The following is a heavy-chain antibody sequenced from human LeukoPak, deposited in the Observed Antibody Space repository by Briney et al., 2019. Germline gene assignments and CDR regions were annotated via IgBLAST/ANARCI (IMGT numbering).Heavy chain of an antibody. CDR1: RFTFSGYV. Sequence: QPGRSLRLSCAASRFTFSGYVMHWVRQAPGKGLEWVAVIWNDGNNKYYVDSVKGRFTISRDNSKNTLYLQMNSLRPEDTAVYSCAKDQEWGYCSSTSCYAFDYWGQGTLVTVSS. J-gene: IGHJ4*02. V-gene: IGHV3-33*06. CDR2: IWNDGNNK. CDR3: AKDQEWGYCSSTSCYAFDY. D-gene: IGHD2-2*01.